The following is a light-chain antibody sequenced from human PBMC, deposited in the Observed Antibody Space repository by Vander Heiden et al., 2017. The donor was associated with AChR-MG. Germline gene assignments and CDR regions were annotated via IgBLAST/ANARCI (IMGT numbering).Light chain of an antibody. V-gene: IGLV1-40*01. CDR2: GNS. CDR3: QSYDSSLSGLWV. J-gene: IGLJ3*02. CDR1: RSNIGAGYD. Sequence: QSVLTPPPSVSRAPGQRVTISCTGSRSNIGAGYDVPWYQQLPGTAPKLLIYGNSNRPSGVPDRFSGSKSGTSASLAITGLQAEDEADYYCQSYDSSLSGLWVFGGGTKLTVL.